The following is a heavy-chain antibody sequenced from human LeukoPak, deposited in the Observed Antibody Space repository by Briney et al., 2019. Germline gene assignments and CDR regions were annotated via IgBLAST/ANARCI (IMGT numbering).Heavy chain of an antibody. CDR3: ARVRIAARLGYMDV. V-gene: IGHV1-18*01. CDR1: GYTFTSYG. Sequence: ASVKVSCKASGYTFTSYGISWVRQAHGQGLEWMGWISAYNGNTNYAQKLQGRVTMTTDTSTSTAYMELRSLRSDDTAVYYCARVRIAARLGYMDVWGKGTTVTVSS. D-gene: IGHD6-6*01. CDR2: ISAYNGNT. J-gene: IGHJ6*03.